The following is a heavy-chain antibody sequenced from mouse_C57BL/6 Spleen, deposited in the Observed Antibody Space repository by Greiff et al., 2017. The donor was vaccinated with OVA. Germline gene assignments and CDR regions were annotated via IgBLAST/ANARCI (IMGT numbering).Heavy chain of an antibody. CDR1: GYTFTSYW. CDR2: IDPSDSDT. V-gene: IGHV1-52*01. CDR3: AREGYDYDWFAY. J-gene: IGHJ3*01. Sequence: QVQLQQPGAELVRPGSSVKLSCKASGYTFTSYWMHWVKQRPIQGLEWIGNIDPSDSDTHYNQKFKDKATLTVDKSSSTAYMQLSSLTSEDSAVYYGAREGYDYDWFAYWGQGTLVTVSA. D-gene: IGHD2-4*01.